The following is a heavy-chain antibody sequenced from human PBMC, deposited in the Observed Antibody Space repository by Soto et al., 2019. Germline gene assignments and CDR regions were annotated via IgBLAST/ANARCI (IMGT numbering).Heavy chain of an antibody. CDR2: IFTSGST. Sequence: QVQLQESGPGLVKPSETLSLTCTVSGGSITNHYWTWIRQPAGKGLEWIGRIFTSGSTNYNPSLKSRLTMSVDTSKTQFSLKLNSVTAADTALYFCARQTTYISSWFDYWGNGTLVTVSS. CDR3: ARQTTYISSWFDY. J-gene: IGHJ5*01. V-gene: IGHV4-4*07. D-gene: IGHD6-13*01. CDR1: GGSITNHY.